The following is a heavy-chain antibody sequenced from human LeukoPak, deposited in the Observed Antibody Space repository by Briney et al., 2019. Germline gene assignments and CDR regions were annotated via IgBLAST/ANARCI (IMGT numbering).Heavy chain of an antibody. CDR2: ISGSGGST. V-gene: IGHV3-23*01. J-gene: IGHJ5*02. CDR1: GFIFSNYG. D-gene: IGHD3-22*01. Sequence: GGSLRLSCAAYGFIFSNYGMSWVRQAPGKGLEWVSAISGSGGSTYYADSVKGRFTISRDNSKNTLYLQLSSLRAEDTALYYCAKATMVLVWFDPWGQGTLVTVSS. CDR3: AKATMVLVWFDP.